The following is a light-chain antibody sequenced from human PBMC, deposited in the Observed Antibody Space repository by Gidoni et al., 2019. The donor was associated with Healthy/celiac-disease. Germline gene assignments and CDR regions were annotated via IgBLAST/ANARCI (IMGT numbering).Light chain of an antibody. V-gene: IGKV4-1*01. CDR3: QQYYSTPLT. Sequence: GSLGERATINCKSSQSVLYSSNNKNYLAWYQQKPGQPPKLLIYWASTRECGVPDRFSGSGSGTDFTLTISSLQAEDVAVYYCQQYYSTPLTFGGGTKVEIK. CDR1: QSVLYSSNNKNY. CDR2: WAS. J-gene: IGKJ4*01.